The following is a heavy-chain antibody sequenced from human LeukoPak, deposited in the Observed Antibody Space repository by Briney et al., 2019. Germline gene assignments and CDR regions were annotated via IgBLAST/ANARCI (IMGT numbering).Heavy chain of an antibody. CDR3: ARVLSPWLPLPQH. D-gene: IGHD5-12*01. CDR2: IKQDGSEK. J-gene: IGHJ1*01. Sequence: PGGSLRLSCAASGFTFSRYWMSWVRQAPGKGLEWVANIKQDGSEKYYVDSVKGRFTISRDNAKNPLYLQMNSLRAEDTAVYYCARVLSPWLPLPQHWGQGTLVTVSS. CDR1: GFTFSRYW. V-gene: IGHV3-7*01.